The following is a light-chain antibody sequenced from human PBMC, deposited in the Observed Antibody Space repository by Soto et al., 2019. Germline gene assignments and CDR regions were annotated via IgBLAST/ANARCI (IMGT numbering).Light chain of an antibody. CDR3: LKDYTYTQT. CDR1: QGIRND. CDR2: AAS. V-gene: IGKV1-6*01. J-gene: IGKJ1*01. Sequence: AIQMTQSPSSLSASVGDRVTITCRASQGIRNDLGWYQQKPGKAPKLLIYAASTLHTGVPSRFSGSGSGTDFILTISSLQPEDFATYYCLKDYTYTQTLGQGTKVDIK.